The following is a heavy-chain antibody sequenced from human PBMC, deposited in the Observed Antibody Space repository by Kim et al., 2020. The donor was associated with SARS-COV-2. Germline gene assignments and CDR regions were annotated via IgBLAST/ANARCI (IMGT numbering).Heavy chain of an antibody. V-gene: IGHV3-66*02. CDR2: IYSGGST. J-gene: IGHJ4*02. CDR3: ARDADSSSWYPSDFEY. D-gene: IGHD6-13*01. CDR1: GFTVSSNY. Sequence: GGSLRLSCAASGFTVSSNYMSWVRQAPGKGLEWVSVIYSGGSTYYADSVKGRFTISRDNSKNTLYLQMNSLRAEDTAVYYCARDADSSSWYPSDFEYWGQGTLVTVSS.